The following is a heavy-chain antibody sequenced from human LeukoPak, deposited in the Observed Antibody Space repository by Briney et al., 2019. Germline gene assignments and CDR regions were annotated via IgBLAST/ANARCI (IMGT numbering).Heavy chain of an antibody. CDR2: INHSGST. V-gene: IGHV4-34*01. J-gene: IGHJ4*02. D-gene: IGHD3-16*02. CDR3: ARGAKVITFGGVIGLYYFDY. Sequence: SETLSLTCAVYVGSFSGYYWSWIRQPPGKGLEWIGEINHSGSTNYNPSLKSRVTISVDTSKNQFSLKLSSVTAADTAVYYCARGAKVITFGGVIGLYYFDYWGQGTLVTVSS. CDR1: VGSFSGYY.